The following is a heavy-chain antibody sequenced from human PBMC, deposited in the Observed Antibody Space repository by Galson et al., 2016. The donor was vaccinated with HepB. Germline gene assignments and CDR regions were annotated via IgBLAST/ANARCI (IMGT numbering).Heavy chain of an antibody. V-gene: IGHV3-11*06. D-gene: IGHD1-1*01. CDR1: GFTFSAYY. J-gene: IGHJ3*02. CDR3: ARRNWNDAFDI. CDR2: ISSNYNYT. Sequence: SLRLSCEASGFTFSAYYMRWSRQVPLTELECVSYISSNYNYTNYADSVKGRFTISRDNAKNSLYLQMNSMRAEDTAVYYCARRNWNDAFDIWGQGTMVSVSS.